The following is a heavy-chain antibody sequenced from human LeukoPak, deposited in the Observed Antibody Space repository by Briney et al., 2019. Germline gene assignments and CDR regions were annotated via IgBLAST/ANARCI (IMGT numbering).Heavy chain of an antibody. CDR3: AREGAGTHYFDY. CDR2: IIPIFGTA. V-gene: IGHV1-69*13. J-gene: IGHJ4*02. Sequence: SVKVSCKASGGTFSSCAISWVRQAPGQGLEWMGGIIPIFGTATYAQKFQGRVTITADESTSTAYMELSSLRSEDTAVYYCAREGAGTHYFDYWGQGTLVTVSS. D-gene: IGHD4/OR15-4a*01. CDR1: GGTFSSCA.